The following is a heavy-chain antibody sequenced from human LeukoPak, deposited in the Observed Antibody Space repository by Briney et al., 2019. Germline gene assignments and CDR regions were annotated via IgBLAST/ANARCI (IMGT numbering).Heavy chain of an antibody. J-gene: IGHJ4*02. V-gene: IGHV4-30-4*08. CDR1: SGSISSGDYY. Sequence: SQTLSLTCTVSSGSISSGDYYWSWIRQPPGKGLEWIGYIYYSGSTYYNSSLKSRVTISVDTSKNQFSLKLSSVTAADTAVYYCARGNYYDSSGYLYYFDYWGQGTLVTVSS. CDR2: IYYSGST. D-gene: IGHD3-22*01. CDR3: ARGNYYDSSGYLYYFDY.